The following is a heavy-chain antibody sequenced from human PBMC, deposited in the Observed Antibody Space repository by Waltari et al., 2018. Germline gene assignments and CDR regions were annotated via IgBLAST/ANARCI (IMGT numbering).Heavy chain of an antibody. D-gene: IGHD1-7*01. J-gene: IGHJ4*02. V-gene: IGHV1-46*01. CDR3: ARGLPGSTFRTEYDY. CDR2: INPGYGTT. CDR1: GYNFANYY. Sequence: QVQLVQSGAEVKKPGASVKVSCRTSGYNFANYYVQWVRQAPGQGLEWMGIINPGYGTTSYEQKFQGRGTMAMDTSTNTVYLEMSSLTSEDTAVYYCARGLPGSTFRTEYDYWGQGTLVTVSS.